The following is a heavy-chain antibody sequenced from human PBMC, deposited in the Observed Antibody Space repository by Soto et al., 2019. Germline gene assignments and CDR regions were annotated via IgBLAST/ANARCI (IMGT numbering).Heavy chain of an antibody. CDR2: IYPGDSDT. CDR1: GLSFTSYW. Sequence: GESLRVSGKGSGLSFTSYWIGWVRQMPGKGLEWMGIIYPGDSDTRYSPSFQGQVTISADKSISTAYLQWSSLKASDTAMYYCARRGAVVPSYASDIWGPVTMVPVSS. V-gene: IGHV5-51*01. J-gene: IGHJ3*02. D-gene: IGHD6-19*01. CDR3: ARRGAVVPSYASDI.